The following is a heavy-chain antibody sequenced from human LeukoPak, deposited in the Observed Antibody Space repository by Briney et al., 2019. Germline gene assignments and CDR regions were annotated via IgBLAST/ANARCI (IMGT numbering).Heavy chain of an antibody. Sequence: PSETLSLTCTVSGGSISSYYWSWIRQPPGKGLEWIGYIYYSGSTNYNPSLKSRVTISVDTSKNQFSLKLSSVTAADTAVYYCARQKPLYYDYVWGSYRPNYFDYWGQGTLVTVSS. D-gene: IGHD3-16*02. CDR1: GGSISSYY. CDR2: IYYSGST. J-gene: IGHJ4*02. V-gene: IGHV4-59*08. CDR3: ARQKPLYYDYVWGSYRPNYFDY.